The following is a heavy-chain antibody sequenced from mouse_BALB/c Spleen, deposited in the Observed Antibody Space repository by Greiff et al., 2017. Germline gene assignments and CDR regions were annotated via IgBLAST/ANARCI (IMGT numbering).Heavy chain of an antibody. J-gene: IGHJ3*01. CDR2: ISYSGST. Sequence: DVQLQESGPGLVKPSQSLSLTCTVTGYSITSDYAWNWIRQFPGNKLEWMGYISYSGSTSYNPSLKSRISITRDTSKNQFFLQLNSVTTEDTATYYCAGYGSSYWFAYWGQGTLVTVSA. CDR3: AGYGSSYWFAY. CDR1: GYSITSDYA. V-gene: IGHV3-2*02. D-gene: IGHD1-1*01.